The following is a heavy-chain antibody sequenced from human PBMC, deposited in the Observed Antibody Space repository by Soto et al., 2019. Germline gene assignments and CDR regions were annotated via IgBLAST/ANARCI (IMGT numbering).Heavy chain of an antibody. Sequence: GASVKVSCKASGYTFNSYYMYWVRQAPGQGLEWMGIINPSGGSTSYAQKFQGRVTMTRDTSTSTVYMELSSLRSEDTAVYYCARVEMATIKGNAFDIRGQGTMVTVSS. V-gene: IGHV1-46*02. J-gene: IGHJ3*02. CDR2: INPSGGST. CDR3: ARVEMATIKGNAFDI. D-gene: IGHD5-12*01. CDR1: GYTFNSYY.